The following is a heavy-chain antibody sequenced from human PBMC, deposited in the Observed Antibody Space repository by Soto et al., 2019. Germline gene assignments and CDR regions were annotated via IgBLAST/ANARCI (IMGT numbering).Heavy chain of an antibody. CDR1: GDSVSSTSAA. D-gene: IGHD6-19*01. V-gene: IGHV6-1*01. CDR3: ARGSYYSGWV. Sequence: SQTLSLTCAISGDSVSSTSAAWSWIRQSPSRGLEWLGRTYYRSKWYSDYAVSVKSRIAINPDTSKNQFSLQLNSVTPEDTAVYYCARGSYYSGWVWGQGTLVTVSS. J-gene: IGHJ4*02. CDR2: TYYRSKWYS.